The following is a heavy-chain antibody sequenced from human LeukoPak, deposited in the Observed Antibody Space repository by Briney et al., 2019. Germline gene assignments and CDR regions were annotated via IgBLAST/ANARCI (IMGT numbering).Heavy chain of an antibody. CDR1: GGSISSYY. CDR3: ARELPYGSGSVDAFDI. CDR2: IYTSGST. Sequence: PSETLSLTCTVSGGSISSYYWSWIRQPAGKGLEWIGRIYTSGSTNYNPSLKSRVTMSVDTSKNQFSLKLSSVTAADTAVYYCARELPYGSGSVDAFDIWGQGTMVTVSS. J-gene: IGHJ3*02. V-gene: IGHV4-4*07. D-gene: IGHD3-10*01.